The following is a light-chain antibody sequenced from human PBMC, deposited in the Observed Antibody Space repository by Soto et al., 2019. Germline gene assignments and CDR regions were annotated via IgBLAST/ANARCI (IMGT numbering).Light chain of an antibody. CDR1: SSDVGGYNY. CDR3: CSYTTSNTRQIV. CDR2: DVT. Sequence: ALTQPASVSGSPGQSITISCTGTSSDVGGYNYVSWYQQQPGKAPKFMTYDVTNRPSGVSNRFSGSKSGNTASLTISGLQAEDEADYYCCSYTTSNTRQIVFGTGTKVTVL. J-gene: IGLJ1*01. V-gene: IGLV2-14*01.